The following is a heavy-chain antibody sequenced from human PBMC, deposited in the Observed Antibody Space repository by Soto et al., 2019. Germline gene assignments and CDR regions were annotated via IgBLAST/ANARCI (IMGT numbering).Heavy chain of an antibody. V-gene: IGHV1-2*02. CDR3: ARDYVAVADPFDY. J-gene: IGHJ4*02. D-gene: IGHD6-19*01. CDR1: GYTFTGYY. CDR2: INPNSGGT. Sequence: ASLKVSCKASGYTFTGYYMHWVRQAPGQGLEWMGWINPNSGGTSYAQKFQGRVTMTRDTSTSTVYMELSSLRSEDTAVYYCARDYVAVADPFDYWGQGTLVTVSS.